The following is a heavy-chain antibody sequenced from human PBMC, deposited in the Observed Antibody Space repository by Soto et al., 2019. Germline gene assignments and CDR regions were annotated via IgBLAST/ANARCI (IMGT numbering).Heavy chain of an antibody. V-gene: IGHV3-33*01. J-gene: IGHJ6*02. CDR2: IWYDGSNK. D-gene: IGHD3-16*01. Sequence: GSLRLSCAASGFTFSSYGMHWVRQAPGKGLEWVAVIWYDGSNKYYADSVKGRFTISRDNSKNTLYLQMNSLRAEDTAVYYCARSRGAYYYYGMDVWGQGTTVTVSS. CDR1: GFTFSSYG. CDR3: ARSRGAYYYYGMDV.